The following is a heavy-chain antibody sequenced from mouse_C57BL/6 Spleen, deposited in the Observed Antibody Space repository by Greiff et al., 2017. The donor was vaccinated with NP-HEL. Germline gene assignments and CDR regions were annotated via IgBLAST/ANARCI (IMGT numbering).Heavy chain of an antibody. CDR1: GYSITSGYY. CDR3: ARHGSLTLYFDY. CDR2: ISYDGSN. Sequence: ESGPGLVKPSQSLSLTCSVTGYSITSGYYWNWIRQFPGNKLEWMGYISYDGSNNYNPSLKNRISITRDTSKNQFFLKLNSVTTEDTATYYCARHGSLTLYFDYWGQGTTLTVSS. J-gene: IGHJ2*01. V-gene: IGHV3-6*01. D-gene: IGHD1-1*01.